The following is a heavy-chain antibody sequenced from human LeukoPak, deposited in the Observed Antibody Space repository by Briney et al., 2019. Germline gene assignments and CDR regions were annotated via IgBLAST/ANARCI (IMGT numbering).Heavy chain of an antibody. J-gene: IGHJ4*02. Sequence: ASVKVSCKASGGTFSSYAISWVRQAPGQGLEWMGGIIPIFGTANCAQKFQGRVTITTDESTSTAYMELSSLRSEDTAVYYCANEGYYYDSSGYLDYWGQGTLVTVSS. V-gene: IGHV1-69*05. CDR1: GGTFSSYA. D-gene: IGHD3-22*01. CDR2: IIPIFGTA. CDR3: ANEGYYYDSSGYLDY.